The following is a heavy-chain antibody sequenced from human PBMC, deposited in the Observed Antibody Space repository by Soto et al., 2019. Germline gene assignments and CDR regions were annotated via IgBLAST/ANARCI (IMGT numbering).Heavy chain of an antibody. CDR2: IYYGGSI. CDR1: GGSISSYY. J-gene: IGHJ5*02. V-gene: IGHV4-59*01. CDR3: TGAYYDVSGYSLDP. Sequence: SETLSLTCTVSGGSISSYYWSWIRQPPGKGLEWIGYIYYGGSINYNPSLKSRVIISVDTAKNQFSLRLSSVSAADTAVYYCTGAYYDVSGYSLDPWGQGTSVTVSS. D-gene: IGHD3-22*01.